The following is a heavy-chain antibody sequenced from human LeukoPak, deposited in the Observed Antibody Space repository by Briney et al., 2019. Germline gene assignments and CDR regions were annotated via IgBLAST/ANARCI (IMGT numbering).Heavy chain of an antibody. J-gene: IGHJ5*02. CDR1: GGPISSYY. D-gene: IGHD4-17*01. CDR3: ARYARMTTVTISWFDP. V-gene: IGHV4-59*01. CDR2: IYCSGST. Sequence: SETLSLTCTVSGGPISSYYWSWIRQPPGKGLEWIGYIYCSGSTNYNPSLKSRVTISVDTSKNQFSLKLSSVTAADTAVYYCARYARMTTVTISWFDPWGQGTLVTVSS.